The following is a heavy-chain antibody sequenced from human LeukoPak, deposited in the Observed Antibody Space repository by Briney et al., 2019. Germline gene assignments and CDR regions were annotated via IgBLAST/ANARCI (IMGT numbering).Heavy chain of an antibody. J-gene: IGHJ4*02. CDR1: GGTSSGYN. CDR3: ARKYPSDRSGYLGIYY. Sequence: SETLSLTCAVYGGTSSGYNWSWISQPPGKGLEWIGEINHSGSTNYNPSLKSRLTISVDTSKNQFSLKLSSVTAADTAVYYCARKYPSDRSGYLGIYYWGQGTLVSVSS. V-gene: IGHV4-34*01. CDR2: INHSGST. D-gene: IGHD3-22*01.